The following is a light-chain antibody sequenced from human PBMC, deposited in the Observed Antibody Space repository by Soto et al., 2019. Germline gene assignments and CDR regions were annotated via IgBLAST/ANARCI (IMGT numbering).Light chain of an antibody. CDR1: QGISIY. Sequence: DIPMTQSPSSLSASVGDRVTISCRASQGISIYLAWYQQKPGKVPKLLISAASTLQSGVPSRFSGSGSGTDFTLTISSLQPEDVATYYCQKYSSALGTFGQGTKVEIK. CDR3: QKYSSALGT. J-gene: IGKJ1*01. V-gene: IGKV1-27*01. CDR2: AAS.